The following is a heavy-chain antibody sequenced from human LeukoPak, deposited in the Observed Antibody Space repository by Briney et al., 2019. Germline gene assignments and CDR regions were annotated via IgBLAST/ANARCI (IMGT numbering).Heavy chain of an antibody. D-gene: IGHD3-3*01. Sequence: GGSLRLSCAASGFTFSSYSMNWVRQAPGKGLEWVSSISSSSSYIYYADPVKGRFTISRDNAKNSLYLQMNSLRAEDTAVYYCAIAAYDFWSGYSRKTFDYWGQGTLVTVSS. CDR2: ISSSSSYI. CDR3: AIAAYDFWSGYSRKTFDY. J-gene: IGHJ4*02. CDR1: GFTFSSYS. V-gene: IGHV3-21*01.